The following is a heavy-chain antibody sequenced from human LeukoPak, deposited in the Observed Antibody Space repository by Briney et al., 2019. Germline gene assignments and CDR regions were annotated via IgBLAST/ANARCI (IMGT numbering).Heavy chain of an antibody. Sequence: ASVKVSCKASGYIFTGYYIHWVRQAPGQGLEWMGWINPNSGDTKYAQKFQGRVTMTRDTSNNTVYMDLTRLIFDDTAVYYCARVGVFRFEVGDVYYYYMDVWGKGTTVIISS. CDR1: GYIFTGYY. D-gene: IGHD2-21*02. CDR3: ARVGVFRFEVGDVYYYYMDV. J-gene: IGHJ6*03. CDR2: INPNSGDT. V-gene: IGHV1-2*02.